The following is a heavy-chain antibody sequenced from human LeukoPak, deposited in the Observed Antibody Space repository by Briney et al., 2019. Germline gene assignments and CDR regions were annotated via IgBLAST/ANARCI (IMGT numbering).Heavy chain of an antibody. Sequence: PSETLSLTCAVYGGSFSGYYWSWIRQPPGKGLEWIGEINHSGSTNYNPSLKSRVTISVDTSKNQFSLKLSSVTAADTAVYYCASQKYYYGSGALSPPDYWGQGTLVTVSS. CDR3: ASQKYYYGSGALSPPDY. V-gene: IGHV4-34*01. J-gene: IGHJ4*02. CDR1: GGSFSGYY. D-gene: IGHD3-10*01. CDR2: INHSGST.